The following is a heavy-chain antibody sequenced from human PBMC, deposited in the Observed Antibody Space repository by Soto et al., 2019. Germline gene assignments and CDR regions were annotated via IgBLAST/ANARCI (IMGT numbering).Heavy chain of an antibody. V-gene: IGHV1-69*13. D-gene: IGHD6-6*01. J-gene: IGHJ5*02. CDR1: GGTFSSYA. CDR2: IIPIFGTA. CDR3: ASSSSSADWFDP. Sequence: SVKVSCKASGGTFSSYAISWVRQAPGQGLEWMGGIIPIFGTANYAQKFQGRVTITADESTSTAYMELSSLRSEDTAVYYCASSSSSADWFDPWGQGTLVTVSS.